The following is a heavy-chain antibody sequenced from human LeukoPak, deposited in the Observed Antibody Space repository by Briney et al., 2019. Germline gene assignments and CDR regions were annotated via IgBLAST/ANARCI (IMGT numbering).Heavy chain of an antibody. V-gene: IGHV1-18*01. J-gene: IGHJ5*02. CDR3: ARGVLDVVVTARWFDP. D-gene: IGHD2-21*02. Sequence: GASVKVSCKASGYTFTSYGISWVRQAPGQGLEWMGWISAYNGNTNYAQKLQGRVTMTTDTSTSTAYMELRSLRSDDTAVYYCARGVLDVVVTARWFDPWGQGTLVTVSS. CDR2: ISAYNGNT. CDR1: GYTFTSYG.